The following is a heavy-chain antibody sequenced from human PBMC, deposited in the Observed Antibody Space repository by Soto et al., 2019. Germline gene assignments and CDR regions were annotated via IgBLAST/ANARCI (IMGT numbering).Heavy chain of an antibody. Sequence: SVSNAWMNWVRQAPGKGLEWVGRIKSKTDGGTTDYAAPVKGRFTISRDDSKNTLYLQMNSLKTEDTAVYYCTTDWAYSSGWSPFDYWGQGTLVTVSS. CDR3: TTDWAYSSGWSPFDY. CDR1: SVSNAW. CDR2: IKSKTDGGTT. V-gene: IGHV3-15*07. J-gene: IGHJ4*02. D-gene: IGHD6-19*01.